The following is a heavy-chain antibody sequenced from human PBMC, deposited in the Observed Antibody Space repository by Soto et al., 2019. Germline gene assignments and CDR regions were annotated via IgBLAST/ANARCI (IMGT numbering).Heavy chain of an antibody. V-gene: IGHV1-2*04. J-gene: IGHJ4*02. CDR1: GYTFTGYY. CDR3: ARAGGPLLTGYTTPPDY. CDR2: INPNSGGT. D-gene: IGHD3-9*01. Sequence: ASVKVSCKASGYTFTGYYMHWVRQAPGQGLEWMGWINPNSGGTNYAQKFQGWVTMTRDTSISTAYMELSRLRSDDTAVYYCARAGGPLLTGYTTPPDYWGQGTLVTVSS.